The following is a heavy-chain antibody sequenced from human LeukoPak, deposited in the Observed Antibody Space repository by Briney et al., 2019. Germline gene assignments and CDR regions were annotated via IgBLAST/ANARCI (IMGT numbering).Heavy chain of an antibody. D-gene: IGHD3-9*01. Sequence: ASVKVSCKASGGTFSSYAISWVRQAPGQGLEWMGGIIPIFGTANYAQKFQGRVTITADKSTSTAYMELGSLRSEDTAVYYCASRAPPHPDNYYYYMDVWGKGTTVTVSS. CDR3: ASRAPPHPDNYYYYMDV. V-gene: IGHV1-69*06. CDR2: IIPIFGTA. CDR1: GGTFSSYA. J-gene: IGHJ6*03.